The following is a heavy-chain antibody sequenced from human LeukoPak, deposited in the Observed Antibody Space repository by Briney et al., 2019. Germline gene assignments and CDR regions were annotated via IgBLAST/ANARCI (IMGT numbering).Heavy chain of an antibody. CDR1: GFTFSTYS. J-gene: IGHJ3*02. Sequence: GGSPRLSCAASGFTFSTYSMNWVRQAPGKGLEWVSSISSSSRDIYYADSVKGRFTISRDNAKNSLYLQMNSLRAGDTAVYYCARDCSSTSCYFDAFDIWGQGTMVTVSS. D-gene: IGHD2-2*01. CDR3: ARDCSSTSCYFDAFDI. CDR2: ISSSSRDI. V-gene: IGHV3-21*01.